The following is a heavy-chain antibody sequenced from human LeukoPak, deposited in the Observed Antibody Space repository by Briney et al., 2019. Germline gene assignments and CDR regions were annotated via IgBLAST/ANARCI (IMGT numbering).Heavy chain of an antibody. CDR2: ISTSGGST. V-gene: IGHV3-23*01. D-gene: IGHD3-10*01. Sequence: SGGSLRLSCAASGFTLSSYAMSWVRQAPGKGLDWVSSISTSGGSTNYADSVKGRFTIYRHNSKNTVYLQMNSLRAEDTAVYYCAKVMKGSERLTMVRGVIIKTAGLYYMDVWGKGTTVTVSS. J-gene: IGHJ6*03. CDR3: AKVMKGSERLTMVRGVIIKTAGLYYMDV. CDR1: GFTLSSYA.